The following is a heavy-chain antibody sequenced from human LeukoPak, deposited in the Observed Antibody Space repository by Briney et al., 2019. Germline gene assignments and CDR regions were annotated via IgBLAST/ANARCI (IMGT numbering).Heavy chain of an antibody. CDR1: GFTFSNFG. CDR3: AKGSRLGLSGRYYDFDY. CDR2: IWYDGSNK. J-gene: IGHJ4*02. Sequence: GRSLRLSCAASGFTFSNFGMHWVRQAPGKGLEWVAVIWYDGSNKYYADSVKGRFTISRDNSKNTLYLQMNSLRAEDTAVYYCAKGSRLGLSGRYYDFDYWGQGTLVTVSS. V-gene: IGHV3-33*06. D-gene: IGHD1-26*01.